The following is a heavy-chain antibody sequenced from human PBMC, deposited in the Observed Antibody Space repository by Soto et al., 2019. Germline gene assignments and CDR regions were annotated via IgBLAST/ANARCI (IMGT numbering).Heavy chain of an antibody. Sequence: SETLSLTCTVSGGSITTHYWSWIRQPPGKGLEWLGYIYYGGNTNSNPTLKSRVTISVDTSKNQFSLRLSSVTAADTAVYYCARGAYFQGAFDIWGQGTMVT. CDR2: IYYGGNT. CDR1: GGSITTHY. D-gene: IGHD2-21*01. J-gene: IGHJ3*02. CDR3: ARGAYFQGAFDI. V-gene: IGHV4-59*11.